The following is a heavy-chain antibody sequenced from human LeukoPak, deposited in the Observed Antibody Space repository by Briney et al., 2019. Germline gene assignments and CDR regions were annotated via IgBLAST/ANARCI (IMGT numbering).Heavy chain of an antibody. D-gene: IGHD3-22*01. CDR3: ARLGGYDSSGYNYYYYYMDV. V-gene: IGHV5-51*01. CDR2: IYPGDSDT. Sequence: GESLKISCKRSGYSFTSYWIGWVRQMPGKGLEWMGIIYPGDSDTRYSPSFQGQVTISADKSISTAYLQWSSLKASDTAMYYCARLGGYDSSGYNYYYYYMDVWGKGTTVTVSS. J-gene: IGHJ6*03. CDR1: GYSFTSYW.